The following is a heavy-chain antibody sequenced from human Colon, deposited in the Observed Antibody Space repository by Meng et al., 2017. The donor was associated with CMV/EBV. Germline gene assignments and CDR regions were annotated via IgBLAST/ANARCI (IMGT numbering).Heavy chain of an antibody. CDR1: EFTFTSYA. D-gene: IGHD2/OR15-2a*01. CDR3: ARGQFLHYFDD. Sequence: GGSLRLSCAASEFTFTSYAMHWVRQAPGKGPEWVAVTSYDGGSKHYADSVKGRFTISRDNFRNTVILQMSSMKVEDTAVYYCARGQFLHYFDDWGRGTLVTVSS. V-gene: IGHV3-30-3*01. CDR2: TSYDGGSK. J-gene: IGHJ4*02.